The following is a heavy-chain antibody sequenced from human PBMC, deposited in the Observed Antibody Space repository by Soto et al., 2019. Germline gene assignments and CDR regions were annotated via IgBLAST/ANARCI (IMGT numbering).Heavy chain of an antibody. V-gene: IGHV3-74*01. D-gene: IGHD3-3*01. CDR1: GFTFSSYW. CDR3: AREYYDFWSGSLGMDV. J-gene: IGHJ6*02. CDR2: INSDGSST. Sequence: PGGSLRLSCAASGFTFSSYWMHWVRQAPGKGLVWVSRINSDGSSTSYADSVKGRFTISRDNAKNTLYLQMNSLRAEDTAVYYCAREYYDFWSGSLGMDVWGQGTMVTVSS.